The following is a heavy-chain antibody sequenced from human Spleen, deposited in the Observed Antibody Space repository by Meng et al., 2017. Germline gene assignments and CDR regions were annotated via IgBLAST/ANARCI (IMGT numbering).Heavy chain of an antibody. CDR1: GASLSSRTYH. D-gene: IGHD3-10*01. J-gene: IGHJ1*01. V-gene: IGHV4-39*01. CDR2: INYSGTT. CDR3: LRGSGGSV. Sequence: QLQLQESGPGLVKPSEILSLTCTVSGASLSSRTYHWGWIRQPPGKGLEWIGSINYSGTTYYHSSLKSRVTISVDTSKMQFSLRLTSVTAADTAVYYCLRGSGGSVWGQGTLVTVSS.